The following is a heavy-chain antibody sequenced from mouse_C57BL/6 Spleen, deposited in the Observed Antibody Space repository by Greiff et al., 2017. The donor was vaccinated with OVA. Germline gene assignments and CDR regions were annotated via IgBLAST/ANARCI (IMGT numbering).Heavy chain of an antibody. CDR1: GYTFTEYT. V-gene: IGHV1-62-2*01. Sequence: QVHVKQSGAELVKPGASVKLSCKASGYTFTEYTIHWVKQRSGQGLEWIGWFYPGSGSIKYNEKFKDKATLTADKSSSTVYMELSRLTSEDAAVYFCARHEAGTTVVATDYFDYWGRGTTLTVSS. CDR2: FYPGSGSI. J-gene: IGHJ2*01. D-gene: IGHD1-1*01. CDR3: ARHEAGTTVVATDYFDY.